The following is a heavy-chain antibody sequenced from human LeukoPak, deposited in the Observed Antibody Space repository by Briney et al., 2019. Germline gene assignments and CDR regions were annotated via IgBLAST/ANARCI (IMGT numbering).Heavy chain of an antibody. CDR1: GITFRNYL. V-gene: IGHV3-48*01. J-gene: IGHJ3*02. CDR3: ARGYSRAAFDI. CDR2: ISSTGGTI. Sequence: GSLRLSCAASGITFRNYLVNWVRQAPGKGLEWVSFISSTGGTIYYADSVKGRFTVSRDNGKNSLLLQINSLRAEDTALYYCARGYSRAAFDIWGQGTVVAVSS. D-gene: IGHD2-15*01.